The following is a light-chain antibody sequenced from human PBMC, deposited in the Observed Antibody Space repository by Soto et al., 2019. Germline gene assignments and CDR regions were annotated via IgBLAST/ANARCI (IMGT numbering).Light chain of an antibody. CDR1: QSVSSSY. CDR3: QQYGRT. Sequence: EIVLTQSPGTLSLSPGERATLSCRASQSVSSSYLAWYQQKPGQAPRLLIYGASIRATGIPGRFSGSGSGTDFTLTISRLEPEDFAVYYCQQYGRTFGQGTKVEIK. V-gene: IGKV3-20*01. J-gene: IGKJ1*01. CDR2: GAS.